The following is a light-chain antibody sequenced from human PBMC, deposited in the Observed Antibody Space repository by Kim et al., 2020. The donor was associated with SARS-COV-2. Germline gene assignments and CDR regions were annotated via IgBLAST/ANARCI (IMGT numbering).Light chain of an antibody. Sequence: QKVTTSCSGSSSNIGNNYVSWYQQHPGAAPKLLIFDNNERPSGMPARFSGSKSGTSATLGITGLQTGDEADYYCGTWDSSLSAAVFGGGTQLTVL. J-gene: IGLJ7*01. CDR3: GTWDSSLSAAV. CDR1: SSNIGNNY. V-gene: IGLV1-51*01. CDR2: DNN.